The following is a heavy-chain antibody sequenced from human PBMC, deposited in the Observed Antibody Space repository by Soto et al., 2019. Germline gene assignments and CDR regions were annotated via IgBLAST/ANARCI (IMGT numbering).Heavy chain of an antibody. V-gene: IGHV3-33*01. CDR1: GFSFSTYG. Sequence: QVQLVESGGGVVQPGGSLKLSCAASGFSFSTYGMHWVRQAPGKGLEWVALIWYDGSDKDYTDSVKGRFTIARDDSRNTQNLLRMNLRVEEMAVYYCVSCNGLGDYRSSCFDPWGQGTLVTVSS. D-gene: IGHD2-15*01. J-gene: IGHJ5*02. CDR3: VSCNGLGDYRSSCFDP. CDR2: IWYDGSDK.